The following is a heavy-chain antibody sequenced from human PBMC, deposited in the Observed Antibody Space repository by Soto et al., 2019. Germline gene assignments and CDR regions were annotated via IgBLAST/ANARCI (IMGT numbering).Heavy chain of an antibody. Sequence: QVHLVQSGAEVKKPGASVKVSCKGSGYSFTTYGITWVRQAPGQGLEWMGWISAHNGNTTYAQKLQGRGTVTRDTSTSTAYIELRSLRSDDTAVYYCARGRYGDYWGQGALVTVSS. J-gene: IGHJ4*02. CDR3: ARGRYGDY. CDR1: GYSFTTYG. CDR2: ISAHNGNT. D-gene: IGHD1-1*01. V-gene: IGHV1-18*01.